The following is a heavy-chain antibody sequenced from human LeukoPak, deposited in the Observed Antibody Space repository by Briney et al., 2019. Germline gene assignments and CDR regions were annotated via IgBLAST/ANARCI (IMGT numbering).Heavy chain of an antibody. CDR2: IYSGGST. CDR3: AKDRWMDTAMVSYFDY. D-gene: IGHD5-18*01. V-gene: IGHV3-53*01. J-gene: IGHJ4*02. CDR1: GFTVSSNY. Sequence: HPGGSLRLSCAASGFTVSSNYMSWVRQAPGKGLEWVSVIYSGGSTYYADSVKGRFTISRDNSKNTLYLQMNSLRAEDTAVYYCAKDRWMDTAMVSYFDYWGQGTLVTVSS.